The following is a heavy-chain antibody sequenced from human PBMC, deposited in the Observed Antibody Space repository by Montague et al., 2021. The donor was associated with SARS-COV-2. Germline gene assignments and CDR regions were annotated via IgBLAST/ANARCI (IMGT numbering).Heavy chain of an antibody. D-gene: IGHD6-13*01. V-gene: IGHV4-61*05. CDR1: GGSISNSNYY. CDR2: LFHIDTA. Sequence: SETLSLTCTVSGGSISNSNYYWHWVRQSPGRGLEWIGGYLFHIDTADYNASLRSRVTISVDTSKNQFSLKLTSVTAADTAVYYCTRGIDSYKTGYWGQGIQVTVSS. CDR3: TRGIDSYKTGY. J-gene: IGHJ4*02.